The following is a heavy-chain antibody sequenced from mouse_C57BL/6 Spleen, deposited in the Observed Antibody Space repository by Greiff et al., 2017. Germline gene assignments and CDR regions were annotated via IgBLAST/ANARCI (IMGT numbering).Heavy chain of an antibody. J-gene: IGHJ1*03. CDR3: ARVDGHSSYWYFGG. V-gene: IGHV5-4*03. CDR2: ISDGGSYT. D-gene: IGHD2-3*01. CDR1: GFTFSSYA. Sequence: DVMLVESGGGLVKPGGSLKLSCAASGFTFSSYAMSWVRQTPEKRLEWVATISDGGSYTYYPDNVKGRVTISRDNAKNNRYLQMSNLKSEDTAMYYWARVDGHSSYWYFGGWGTGTTVTVSS.